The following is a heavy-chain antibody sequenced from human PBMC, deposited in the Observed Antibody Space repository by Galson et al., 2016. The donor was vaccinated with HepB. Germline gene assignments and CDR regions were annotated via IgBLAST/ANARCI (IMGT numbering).Heavy chain of an antibody. J-gene: IGHJ4*02. D-gene: IGHD6-19*01. CDR3: AKGASGWPGSFDY. CDR2: IWFDGSNA. Sequence: SLRLSCAASGFTFSNHAMNWVRQAPGKGLEWVAVIWFDGSNAYYADSVKGRFTISRDNSKNTLFLQMNSLRAEDTAVYYCAKGASGWPGSFDYWGQGTLVTVSS. CDR1: GFTFSNHA. V-gene: IGHV3-33*06.